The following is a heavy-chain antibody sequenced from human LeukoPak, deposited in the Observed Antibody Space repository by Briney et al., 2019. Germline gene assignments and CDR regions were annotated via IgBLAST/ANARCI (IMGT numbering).Heavy chain of an antibody. CDR1: GASVSSIGYS. CDR2: IYYSGST. D-gene: IGHD3-22*01. CDR3: ARADLLYDSSGQTYYFDY. Sequence: SETLSLTCGVSGASVSSIGYSWSWIRQPPGRGLEWIGYIYYSGSTNYNPSLKSRVTISVDTSKNQFSLKLSSVTAADTAVYYCARADLLYDSSGQTYYFDYWGQGTLVTVSS. V-gene: IGHV4-61*08. J-gene: IGHJ4*02.